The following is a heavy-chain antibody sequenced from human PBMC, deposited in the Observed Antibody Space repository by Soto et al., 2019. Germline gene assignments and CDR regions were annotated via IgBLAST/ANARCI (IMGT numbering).Heavy chain of an antibody. D-gene: IGHD2-15*01. CDR3: ARFYSSGGSCYQLDY. Sequence: EVQLVESGGGLFQPGGSLRLSWAASGFTFSSYWMHWVRQAPGKGLVWVSRINSDGSSTSYADSVKGRFTIYRDNAKNTLYLQMNRLIAEDTAVYYCARFYSSGGSCYQLDYWGQGTLVTVSS. J-gene: IGHJ4*02. CDR1: GFTFSSYW. V-gene: IGHV3-74*02. CDR2: INSDGSST.